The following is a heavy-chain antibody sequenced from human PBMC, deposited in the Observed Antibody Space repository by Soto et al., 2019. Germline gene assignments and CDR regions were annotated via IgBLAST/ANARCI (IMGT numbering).Heavy chain of an antibody. CDR1: GGSLSDYY. Sequence: SETLSLTXAVSGGSLSDYYWPWIRQSPGKGLEWIGEIHPSGSTNYNPSLRRRVTISVDTSKNQFSLKLTSLTAADTAVYYCARGRDEYKLGNVWGHGTTVTVSS. J-gene: IGHJ6*02. D-gene: IGHD1-1*01. V-gene: IGHV4-34*01. CDR2: IHPSGST. CDR3: ARGRDEYKLGNV.